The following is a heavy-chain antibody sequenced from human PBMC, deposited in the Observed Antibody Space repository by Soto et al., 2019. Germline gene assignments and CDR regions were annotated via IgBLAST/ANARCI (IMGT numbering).Heavy chain of an antibody. D-gene: IGHD5-12*01. CDR1: GFSLTTSGMC. V-gene: IGHV2-70*01. CDR2: IDWADDK. CDR3: ARMPGRATSHFDY. Sequence: GPTLVNPTQTLTLTCTFSGFSLTTSGMCVSWIRQPPGKALEWLALIDWADDKNYNTSLKTRLTISKDTSKNQVVLTMTNMNPVDTATYYCARMPGRATSHFDYWGQGTLVTVSS. J-gene: IGHJ4*02.